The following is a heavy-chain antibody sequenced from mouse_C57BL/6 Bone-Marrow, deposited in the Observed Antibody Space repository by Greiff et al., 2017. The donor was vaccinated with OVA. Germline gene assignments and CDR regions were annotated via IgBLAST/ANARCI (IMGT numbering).Heavy chain of an antibody. V-gene: IGHV14-4*01. CDR2: IDPENGDT. CDR1: GFNIKDDY. J-gene: IGHJ2*01. Sequence: VQLQQSGAELVRPGASVKLSCTASGFNIKDDYMHWVKQRPEQGLEWVGWIDPENGDTEYASKFQGKATITADPSSNTAYLQLSSLTSEDTAVYYCTTLLPYYFDYWGQGTTLTVSS. CDR3: TTLLPYYFDY. D-gene: IGHD1-1*01.